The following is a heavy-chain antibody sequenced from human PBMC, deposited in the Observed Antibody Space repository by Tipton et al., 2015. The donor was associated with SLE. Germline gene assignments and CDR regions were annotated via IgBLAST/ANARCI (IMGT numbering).Heavy chain of an antibody. V-gene: IGHV4-34*01. CDR3: ARSWKAAPPDLGY. Sequence: TLSLTCAVYGGSFSGYYWSWIRQPPGKGPEWIGDINHSGSTNYNPSLKSRVTISVDTSKNQFLLSLSSATAADTAVYYCARSWKAAPPDLGYWGQGTLVTVSP. D-gene: IGHD1-1*01. J-gene: IGHJ4*02. CDR1: GGSFSGYY. CDR2: INHSGST.